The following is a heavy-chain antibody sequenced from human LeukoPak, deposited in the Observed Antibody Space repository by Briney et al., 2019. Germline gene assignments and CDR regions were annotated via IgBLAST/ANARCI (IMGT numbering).Heavy chain of an antibody. V-gene: IGHV4-31*03. J-gene: IGHJ3*02. CDR3: ARVVVVPAAILRAFDI. CDR2: IYYSGST. CDR1: GGSISGGGYY. D-gene: IGHD2-2*02. Sequence: SQTLSLTCTVSGGSISGGGYYWSWIRQHPGKGLEWIGYIYYSGSTYYNPSLKSRVTISVDTSKNQFSLKLSSVTAADTAVYYCARVVVVPAAILRAFDIWGQGTMVTVSS.